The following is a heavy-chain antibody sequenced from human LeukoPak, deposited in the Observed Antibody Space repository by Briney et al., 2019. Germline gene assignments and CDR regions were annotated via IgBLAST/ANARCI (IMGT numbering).Heavy chain of an antibody. CDR2: INPSGGST. CDR3: ATGGDIVVVPAAMGY. J-gene: IGHJ4*02. CDR1: GYTFTSYY. V-gene: IGHV1-46*01. Sequence: GASVKVSCKASGYTFTSYYMHWVRQAPGQGLEWMGIINPSGGSTSYAQKFQGRVTMTRDTSTSTVYMELSSLRSEDTAVYYCATGGDIVVVPAAMGYWGQGTLVTVSS. D-gene: IGHD2-2*01.